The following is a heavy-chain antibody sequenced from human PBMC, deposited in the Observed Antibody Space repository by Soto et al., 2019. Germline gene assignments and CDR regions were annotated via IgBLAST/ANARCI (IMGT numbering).Heavy chain of an antibody. Sequence: ASVKVSCKASGYTFTSYDINWVRQAAGQGLEWMGWINPNTGYTDYAQKFQDRVTMTGNISITTAYMELSGLRSEDTAVYYCVRGRVMITFGVVIVIDSWGQGSPVTVSS. CDR3: VRGRVMITFGVVIVIDS. V-gene: IGHV1-8*01. D-gene: IGHD3-16*02. CDR1: GYTFTSYD. CDR2: INPNTGYT. J-gene: IGHJ4*02.